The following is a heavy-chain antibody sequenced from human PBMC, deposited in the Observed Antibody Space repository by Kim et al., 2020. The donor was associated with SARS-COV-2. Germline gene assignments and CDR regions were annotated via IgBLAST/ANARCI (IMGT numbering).Heavy chain of an antibody. CDR1: GGTFSSYA. D-gene: IGHD2-15*01. J-gene: IGHJ4*02. V-gene: IGHV1-69*13. CDR3: ARELSGQGYCSGGSCATGLDY. CDR2: IIPIFGIA. Sequence: SVKVSCKASGGTFSSYAISWVRQAPGQGLEWMGGIIPIFGIANYAQKFQGRVTITSDESTSTAYMELSSLRSEDTAVYYCARELSGQGYCSGGSCATGLDYCGQGNLVTVSS.